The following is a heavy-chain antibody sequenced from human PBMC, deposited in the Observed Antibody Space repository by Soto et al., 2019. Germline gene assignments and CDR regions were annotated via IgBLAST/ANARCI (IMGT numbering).Heavy chain of an antibody. Sequence: TLSLTCTVSGASISSGGYYWTWIRQHPGKGLEWIGYIYYSGITYYNPSLKSRVTISVDTSKNQFSLNLSSVTAADTAVYYCARQGSSSIYYYGMDVWGQGTTVTVSS. V-gene: IGHV4-31*03. CDR1: GASISSGGYY. CDR3: ARQGSSSIYYYGMDV. D-gene: IGHD6-6*01. CDR2: IYYSGIT. J-gene: IGHJ6*02.